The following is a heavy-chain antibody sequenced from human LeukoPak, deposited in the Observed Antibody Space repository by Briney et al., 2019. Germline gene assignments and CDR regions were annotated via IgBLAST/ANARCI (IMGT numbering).Heavy chain of an antibody. Sequence: GGSLRLSCAASGFTFSSYWMHWVRQAPGKGLVWVSRINSDGSSTSYADSVKGRFTISRDNAKNTLYLQMNSLRAEDTAVYYCAREQYCSSTSCYNRYFDYWGQGTLVTVSS. CDR3: AREQYCSSTSCYNRYFDY. CDR1: GFTFSSYW. J-gene: IGHJ4*02. V-gene: IGHV3-74*01. D-gene: IGHD2-2*02. CDR2: INSDGSST.